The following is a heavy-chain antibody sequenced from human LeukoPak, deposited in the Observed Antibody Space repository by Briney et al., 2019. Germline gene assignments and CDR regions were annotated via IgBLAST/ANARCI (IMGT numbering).Heavy chain of an antibody. Sequence: GGSLRLSCAASGFNFNIYSMNWVRHAPGRGLEWVSSISFGSTYISYADSVKGRFTISRDDAKKSLYLQMNGMRAEDTAFYYCASGIFYASAQTWSPVWGQGTLVTVSS. CDR3: ASGIFYASAQTWSPV. V-gene: IGHV3-21*01. CDR1: GFNFNIYS. CDR2: ISFGSTYI. J-gene: IGHJ4*02. D-gene: IGHD3-16*01.